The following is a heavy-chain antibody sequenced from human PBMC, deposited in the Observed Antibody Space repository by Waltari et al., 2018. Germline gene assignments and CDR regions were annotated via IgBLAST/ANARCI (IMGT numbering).Heavy chain of an antibody. CDR1: GASVPSNSAA. Sequence: QVQLQQSGPGLVKPSQTLSLTCAISGASVPSNSAAWTWIRQSPSRGLEWLGRTYYRSKWYNDYAVSVKSRITINPDTSKNQFSLQLNSVTPEDTAVYYCARESLTMSVAGYYFDYWGQGTLVTVSS. CDR2: TYYRSKWYN. D-gene: IGHD6-19*01. J-gene: IGHJ4*02. V-gene: IGHV6-1*01. CDR3: ARESLTMSVAGYYFDY.